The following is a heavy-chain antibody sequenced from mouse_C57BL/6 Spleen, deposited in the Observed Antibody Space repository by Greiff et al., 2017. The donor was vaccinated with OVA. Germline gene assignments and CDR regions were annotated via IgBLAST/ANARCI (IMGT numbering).Heavy chain of an antibody. V-gene: IGHV2-2*01. J-gene: IGHJ3*01. Sequence: VKLMESGPGLVQPSQSLSITCTVSGFSLTSYGVHWVRQSPGKGLEWLGVIWSGGSTDYNAAFISRLSISKDNSKSQVFFKMNSLQADDTAIYYCAADGYHGGFAYWGQGTLVTVSA. CDR3: AADGYHGGFAY. CDR1: GFSLTSYG. D-gene: IGHD2-3*01. CDR2: IWSGGST.